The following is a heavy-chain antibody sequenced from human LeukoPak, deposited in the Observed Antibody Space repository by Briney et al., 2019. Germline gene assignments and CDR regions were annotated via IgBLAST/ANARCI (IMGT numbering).Heavy chain of an antibody. CDR3: ARLAARDYYYYYYYMDV. CDR2: IYNSGST. V-gene: IGHV4-59*08. D-gene: IGHD6-6*01. Sequence: SETLSLTCTVSGGSISGYYWSWNRQPPGKGLEWIGHIYNSGSTKYNPSLKSRVTISVDTSKKQFSLKLRSVTAADTAVYYCARLAARDYYYYYYYMDVWGKGTTVTVSS. J-gene: IGHJ6*03. CDR1: GGSISGYY.